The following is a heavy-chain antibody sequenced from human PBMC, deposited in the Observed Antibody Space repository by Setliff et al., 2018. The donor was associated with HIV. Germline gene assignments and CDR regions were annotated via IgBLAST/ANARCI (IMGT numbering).Heavy chain of an antibody. D-gene: IGHD3-22*01. CDR1: GFSLNTSGVG. V-gene: IGHV2-5*01. J-gene: IGHJ4*02. Sequence: QTLTLTCTFSGFSLNTSGVGVGWIRQPPGKALEWLALIYWNDDKRYSPSLKSRLTITKDTSKNQVVLAMTNMDPVDTATYYCARNMRTSYYDSSGYYFFDNWGQGTQVTVSS. CDR3: ARNMRTSYYDSSGYYFFDN. CDR2: IYWNDDK.